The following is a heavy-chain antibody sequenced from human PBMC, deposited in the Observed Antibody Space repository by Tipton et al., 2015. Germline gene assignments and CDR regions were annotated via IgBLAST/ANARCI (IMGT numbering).Heavy chain of an antibody. D-gene: IGHD2-15*01. CDR2: INTGNGYT. J-gene: IGHJ6*02. Sequence: QLVQSGAEVKKPGTSVKVSCKASGYTFSSYAVHWVRQAPGQGLEWMGWINTGNGYTIYSQNFQGRVAITRDSSASTAYMELSSLRSDDTSVFYCARDATYCSDDACYTPQYHYYGMDVWGQGTTVTVSS. V-gene: IGHV1-3*04. CDR1: GYTFSSYA. CDR3: ARDATYCSDDACYTPQYHYYGMDV.